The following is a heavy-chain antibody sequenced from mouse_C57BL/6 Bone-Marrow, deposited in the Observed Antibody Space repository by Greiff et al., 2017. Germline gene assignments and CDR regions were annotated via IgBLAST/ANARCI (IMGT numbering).Heavy chain of an antibody. J-gene: IGHJ4*01. D-gene: IGHD6-5*01. Sequence: VQLQESGAELVRPGSSVKLSCKASGYTFTSYWMHWVKQRPIQGLEWIGNIDPSDSETHYNQKFKDKATLTVDKSSSTAYMQLSSLTSEDSAVYYCARTPYDYYAMDYWGQGTSVTVSS. CDR3: ARTPYDYYAMDY. CDR2: IDPSDSET. CDR1: GYTFTSYW. V-gene: IGHV1-52*01.